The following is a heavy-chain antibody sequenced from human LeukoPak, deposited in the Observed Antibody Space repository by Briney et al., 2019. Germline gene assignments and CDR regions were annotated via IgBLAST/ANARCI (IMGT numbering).Heavy chain of an antibody. J-gene: IGHJ4*02. CDR3: AKDHTLWAGAYYFDY. D-gene: IGHD3/OR15-3a*01. V-gene: IGHV3-23*01. CDR2: ISNSGGRT. CDR1: GLTFSTYA. Sequence: GGYLRLYCAASGLTFSTYAMSWVRQAPGKGLEWVSAISNSGGRTYYADSVKGRFAISRDNSKNTLYLQMNSLRAEDTATYYCAKDHTLWAGAYYFDYWGQGALVTVSS.